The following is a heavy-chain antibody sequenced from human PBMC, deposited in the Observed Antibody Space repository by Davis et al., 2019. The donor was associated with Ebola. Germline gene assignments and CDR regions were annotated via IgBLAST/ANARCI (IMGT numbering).Heavy chain of an antibody. J-gene: IGHJ4*02. D-gene: IGHD3-10*01. CDR2: IKQDGTEK. CDR1: GFTFSSYW. CDR3: ASGDHDDY. V-gene: IGHV3-7*03. Sequence: GESLKISCAASGFTFSSYWMSWVRQAPGKGLEWVANIKQDGTEKHYVDSVKGRFTISRDNAKNSLYLQMNSLRADDTAVYYCASGDHDDYWGQGTLVTVSS.